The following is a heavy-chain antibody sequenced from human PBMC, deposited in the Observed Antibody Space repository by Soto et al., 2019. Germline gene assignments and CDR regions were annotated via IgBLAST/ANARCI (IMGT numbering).Heavy chain of an antibody. Sequence: EVQLLEFGGGLVQPGGSLRLSCEASGFTFSSYTMSWVRQAPGKGLEWVSSVGGSGDGTYYADSVKGRFTISRDNSRNTLYLQMNSLRAEDTAVYYCAADRIPVRLPFDYWGQGTLVTVSS. CDR3: AADRIPVRLPFDY. D-gene: IGHD6-6*01. V-gene: IGHV3-23*01. J-gene: IGHJ4*02. CDR2: VGGSGDGT. CDR1: GFTFSSYT.